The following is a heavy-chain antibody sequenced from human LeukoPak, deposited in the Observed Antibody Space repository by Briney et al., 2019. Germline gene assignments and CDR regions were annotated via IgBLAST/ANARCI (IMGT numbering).Heavy chain of an antibody. CDR2: ISGSDRST. CDR1: GFIFSTYA. D-gene: IGHD2-2*01. V-gene: IGHV3-23*01. CDR3: AKGYCSSTNCYGDY. Sequence: GGSLRLSCAASGFIFSTYAMSWVRHAPGKGLEWVSGISGSDRSTYYADSVKGRFTISRDNSKNTLYLQMNSPRAEDTAVYYCAKGYCSSTNCYGDYWGQGTLVTVSS. J-gene: IGHJ4*02.